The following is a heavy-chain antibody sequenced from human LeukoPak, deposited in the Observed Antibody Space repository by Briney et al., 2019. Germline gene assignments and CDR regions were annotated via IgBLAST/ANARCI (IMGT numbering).Heavy chain of an antibody. CDR3: AGPYGDHEDD. Sequence: GGSLRLSCAASGFTFSNYWMSWVRQAPGQGLEWVAKIRQDGSEKYYVDSVKGRFTISRDNAKNSLYLQMNSLRAEDTAVYYCAGPYGDHEDDWGQGTLVTVSS. V-gene: IGHV3-7*03. CDR2: IRQDGSEK. J-gene: IGHJ4*02. CDR1: GFTFSNYW. D-gene: IGHD4-17*01.